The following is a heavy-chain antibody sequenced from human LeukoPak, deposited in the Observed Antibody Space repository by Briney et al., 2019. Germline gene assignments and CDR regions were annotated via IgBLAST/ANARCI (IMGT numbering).Heavy chain of an antibody. J-gene: IGHJ5*02. D-gene: IGHD2-2*01. Sequence: GGSLRLSCAASGFTFSNYAMNWVRQAPGKGLEWVSSISGSGGPTYYADSAKGRFTISRDNSKNTLYLQMNSLRAEDTAVCYCARGGYCSSTSCYWGSFDPWGQGTLVTVSS. CDR2: ISGSGGPT. V-gene: IGHV3-23*01. CDR1: GFTFSNYA. CDR3: ARGGYCSSTSCYWGSFDP.